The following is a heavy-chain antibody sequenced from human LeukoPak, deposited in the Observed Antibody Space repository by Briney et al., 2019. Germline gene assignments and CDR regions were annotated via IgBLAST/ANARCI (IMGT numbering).Heavy chain of an antibody. D-gene: IGHD3-22*01. CDR3: AMSGYYERIDY. J-gene: IGHJ4*02. CDR1: GFTFSNYG. CDR2: ISYDGSNK. Sequence: PGGSLRLSCAASGFTFSNYGMHWVRQAPGKGLEWVAVISYDGSNKYYADSVKGRFTISRDNSKNTLYLQMSSLRAEDTAVYYCAMSGYYERIDYWGQGTLVTVSS. V-gene: IGHV3-30*03.